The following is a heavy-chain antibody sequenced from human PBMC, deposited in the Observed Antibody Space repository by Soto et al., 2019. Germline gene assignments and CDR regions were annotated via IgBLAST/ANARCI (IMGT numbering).Heavy chain of an antibody. Sequence: GGSLRLSCAASGFTFDDYAMHWVRQAPGKGLEWVSGISWNSGSIGYADSVKGRFTISRDNAKNSLYLQMNSLRAEDTALYYCAKAEPSYSSSFQAGTDYWGQGTLVTVSS. J-gene: IGHJ4*02. V-gene: IGHV3-9*01. D-gene: IGHD6-6*01. CDR2: ISWNSGSI. CDR3: AKAEPSYSSSFQAGTDY. CDR1: GFTFDDYA.